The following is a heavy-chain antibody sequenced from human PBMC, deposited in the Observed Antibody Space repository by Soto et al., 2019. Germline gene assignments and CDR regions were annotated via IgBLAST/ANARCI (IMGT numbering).Heavy chain of an antibody. J-gene: IGHJ4*02. CDR3: ARGYSYTQPVFDY. Sequence: ASVKVSCKASVYTFTRYYIHWGRQAPGQGLEWMGIINPSDSTSYAQKFQGRVTMTRDTSTSTVYMELSSLRAEDTAVYYCARGYSYTQPVFDYWGLGTLVTVSS. D-gene: IGHD5-18*01. CDR1: VYTFTRYY. CDR2: INPSDST. V-gene: IGHV1-46*01.